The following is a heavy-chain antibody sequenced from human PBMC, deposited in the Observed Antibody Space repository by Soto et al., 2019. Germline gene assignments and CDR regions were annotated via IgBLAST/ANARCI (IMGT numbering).Heavy chain of an antibody. CDR2: IIPIFGTA. V-gene: IGHV1-69*13. CDR3: ARPTSSSHDYGAPYDY. D-gene: IGHD4-17*01. CDR1: GGTFSSYT. Sequence: SVKVSCKASGGTFSSYTISWVRQAPGQGLEWMGGIIPIFGTANYAQKFQGRVTITADESTSTAYMELSSLRSEDTAVYYCARPTSSSHDYGAPYDYWGQEPLVTVSS. J-gene: IGHJ4*02.